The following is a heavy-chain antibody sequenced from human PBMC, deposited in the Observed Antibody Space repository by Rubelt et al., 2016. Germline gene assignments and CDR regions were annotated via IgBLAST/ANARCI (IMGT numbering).Heavy chain of an antibody. CDR2: IYPADSDT. CDR3: ARQPAGGDGRRYFDD. D-gene: IGHD2-21*02. J-gene: IGHJ4*02. V-gene: IGHV5-51*01. CDR1: GYSFTSYW. Sequence: EVQLVQSGPEVKRPGESLRISCKGSGYSFTSYWIGWVRQMPGKGLEWMGIIYPADSDTRYSPSFRGQVTISANRSITTAYLQGGSLRASDTAMYYCARQPAGGDGRRYFDDWGQGSLVTVSS.